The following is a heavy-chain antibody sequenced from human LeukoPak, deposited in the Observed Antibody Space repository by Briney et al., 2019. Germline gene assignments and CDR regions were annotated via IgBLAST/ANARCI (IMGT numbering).Heavy chain of an antibody. CDR1: GFTVSSNH. D-gene: IGHD6-19*01. CDR2: IFSGGDT. Sequence: GGSLRLSCAASGFTVSSNHMNWVRQAPGKGLEWVSVIFSGGDTSYADSVKGRFTISRDSSKNTLFLQMNSLTPEDTAVYYCMRQGLGGAGRWGQGTLVTVSS. J-gene: IGHJ4*02. CDR3: MRQGLGGAGR. V-gene: IGHV3-66*02.